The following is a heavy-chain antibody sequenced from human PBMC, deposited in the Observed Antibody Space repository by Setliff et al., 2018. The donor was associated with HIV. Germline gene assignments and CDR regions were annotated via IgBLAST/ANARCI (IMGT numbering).Heavy chain of an antibody. CDR1: GYSFTTYW. Sequence: GESLKISCKGSGYSFTTYWIAWVRQMPGKGLEWMGNIYPGDSETRYSPSFHGQVTFSADTTVDTAYLQWNTLKSSDTAMYYCVRTTSGWYLDAFDIWGQGTMVTVSS. D-gene: IGHD6-19*01. CDR3: VRTTSGWYLDAFDI. CDR2: IYPGDSET. V-gene: IGHV5-51*01. J-gene: IGHJ3*02.